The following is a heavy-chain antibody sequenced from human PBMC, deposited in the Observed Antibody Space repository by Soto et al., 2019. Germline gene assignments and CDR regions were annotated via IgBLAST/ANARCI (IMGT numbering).Heavy chain of an antibody. J-gene: IGHJ4*02. CDR1: GFTFSSYW. CDR3: ARDPYGDFYFDY. V-gene: IGHV3-7*01. CDR2: IKEDGSEK. Sequence: GGSLRLSCAASGFTFSSYWMSWVRQAPGKGLEWVANIKEDGSEKYYVDSVNGRITISRDNAKNSLYLQMNSLRAEDTAVYYCARDPYGDFYFDYCGQGTLVTVSS. D-gene: IGHD4-17*01.